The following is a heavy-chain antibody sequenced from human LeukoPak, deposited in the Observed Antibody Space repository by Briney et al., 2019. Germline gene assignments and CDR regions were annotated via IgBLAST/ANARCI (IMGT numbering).Heavy chain of an antibody. CDR3: ARDDPTTGTDY. Sequence: GGSLRLSCAASGFTFSSHWMSWVRQAPGKGLEWVANIKQDGSEKYYVDSVKGRFTISRDDAKNSLYLQMNSLRAKDTAVYYCARDDPTTGTDYWGQGTLVTVSS. CDR1: GFTFSSHW. J-gene: IGHJ4*02. D-gene: IGHD4-17*01. V-gene: IGHV3-7*01. CDR2: IKQDGSEK.